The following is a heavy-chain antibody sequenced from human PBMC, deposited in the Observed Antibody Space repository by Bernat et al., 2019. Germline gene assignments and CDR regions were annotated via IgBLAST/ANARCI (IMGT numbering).Heavy chain of an antibody. CDR2: IKSKPDGETI. CDR3: ATGGYFFDY. J-gene: IGHJ4*02. CDR1: GFIFGNAW. V-gene: IGHV3-15*07. Sequence: EVQLVESGGGLVKPGGSLRLSCEGSGFIFGNAWMNWVRQAPGKGLEWVGRIKSKPDGETIDYAAPVKGRFSISRDDSKNKVFLEMNSLKTEDTAVYYCATGGYFFDYWGQGTLVSVSP.